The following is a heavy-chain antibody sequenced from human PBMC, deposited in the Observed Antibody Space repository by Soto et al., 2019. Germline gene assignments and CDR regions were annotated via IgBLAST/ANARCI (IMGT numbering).Heavy chain of an antibody. CDR3: ARDNGYSYGYTLDH. CDR1: GGSISSGDYY. Sequence: SETLSLTCTVSGGSISSGDYYWSWIRQPPGKGLEWIGYIYYSGSTYYNPSLKSRVTISVDTSKNQFSLKLSSVTAADTAVYYCARDNGYSYGYTLDHWGQGNLVTV. D-gene: IGHD5-18*01. J-gene: IGHJ4*02. CDR2: IYYSGST. V-gene: IGHV4-30-4*01.